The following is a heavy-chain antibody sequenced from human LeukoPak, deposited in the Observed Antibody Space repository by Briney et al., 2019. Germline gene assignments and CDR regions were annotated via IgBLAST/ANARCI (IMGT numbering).Heavy chain of an antibody. Sequence: PGGSLRLSCAASGFIFSSYGMHWVRQAPGKGLEWVAVIWSDGSNQYYVDSVKGRFTISRDNTKNTLYLQMNSLRAEDTAVYYCAKTVTTSGDYWGQGTLVTVSS. D-gene: IGHD4-11*01. V-gene: IGHV3-33*06. J-gene: IGHJ4*02. CDR1: GFIFSSYG. CDR3: AKTVTTSGDY. CDR2: IWSDGSNQ.